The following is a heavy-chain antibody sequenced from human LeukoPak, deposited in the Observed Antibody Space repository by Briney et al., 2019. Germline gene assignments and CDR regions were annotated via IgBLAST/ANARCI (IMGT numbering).Heavy chain of an antibody. Sequence: SETLSLTCAVYGGSFSGYYWSWIPQPPGKGLEWSGEINHSGSTNYNPSLKSRVTISVDTSKNQFSLKLSSVTAADTAVYYCARGPGLVRTGDRTRKWYFDLWGRGTLVTVSS. CDR3: ARGPGLVRTGDRTRKWYFDL. D-gene: IGHD7-27*01. V-gene: IGHV4-34*01. CDR2: INHSGST. CDR1: GGSFSGYY. J-gene: IGHJ2*01.